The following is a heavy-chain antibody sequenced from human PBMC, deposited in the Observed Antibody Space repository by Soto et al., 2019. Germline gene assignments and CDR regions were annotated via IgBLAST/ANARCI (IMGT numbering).Heavy chain of an antibody. J-gene: IGHJ4*02. CDR3: ARAPAFDGDYRYYFDY. Sequence: SGTLSLTCAVSGGSISSGGYSWSWIRQPPGKGLEWIGYIYHSGSTYYNPSLKSRVTISVDRSKNQFSLKLSSVTAADTAVYYCARAPAFDGDYRYYFDYWGQGTLVTVSS. CDR2: IYHSGST. D-gene: IGHD4-17*01. CDR1: GGSISSGGYS. V-gene: IGHV4-30-2*01.